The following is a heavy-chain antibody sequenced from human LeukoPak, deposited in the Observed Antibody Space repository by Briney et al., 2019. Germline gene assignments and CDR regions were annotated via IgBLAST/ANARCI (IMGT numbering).Heavy chain of an antibody. Sequence: PGGSLRLSCAASGFTFSSYGMHWVRQAPGRGLEWIGSIYYSGSTYYNPSLKSRVTISVDTSKNQFSLKLSSVTAADTAVYYCARQQMGPSAFDIWGQGTMVTVSS. D-gene: IGHD5-24*01. CDR2: IYYSGST. V-gene: IGHV4-39*01. CDR1: GFTFSSYG. CDR3: ARQQMGPSAFDI. J-gene: IGHJ3*02.